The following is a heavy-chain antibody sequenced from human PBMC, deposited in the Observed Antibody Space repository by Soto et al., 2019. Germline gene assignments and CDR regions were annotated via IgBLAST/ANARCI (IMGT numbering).Heavy chain of an antibody. Sequence: PGGSLRLSCAASGFPFSSDAISCVRRAPGKGLEWVSAISGSGVSTYYADSVKGRFTISRDNSKCTLYLKMNSLRAEDTAVYYCATAPAAGIKPYNWFDPWGQGTLVTVSS. D-gene: IGHD6-13*01. V-gene: IGHV3-23*01. CDR3: ATAPAAGIKPYNWFDP. CDR1: GFPFSSDA. CDR2: ISGSGVST. J-gene: IGHJ5*02.